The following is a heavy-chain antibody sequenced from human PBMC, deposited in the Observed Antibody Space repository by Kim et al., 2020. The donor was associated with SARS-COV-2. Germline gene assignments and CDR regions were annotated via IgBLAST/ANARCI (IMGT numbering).Heavy chain of an antibody. V-gene: IGHV4-38-2*02. J-gene: IGHJ4*02. D-gene: IGHD3-22*01. Sequence: SETLSLTCTVSGYSISSGYYWGWIRQPPGKGLEWIGSIYHSGSTYYNPSLKSRVTISVDTSKNQFSLKLSSVTAADTAVYYCASTPVTYYYDSSGYLGYWGQGTLVTVSS. CDR1: GYSISSGYY. CDR3: ASTPVTYYYDSSGYLGY. CDR2: IYHSGST.